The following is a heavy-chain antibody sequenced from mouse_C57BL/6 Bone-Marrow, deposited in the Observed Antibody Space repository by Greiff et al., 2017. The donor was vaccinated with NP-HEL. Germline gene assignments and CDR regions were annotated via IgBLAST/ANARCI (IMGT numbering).Heavy chain of an antibody. J-gene: IGHJ4*01. CDR2: INPNNGGT. CDR1: GYTFTDYY. Sequence: VQLQQSGPELVKPGASVKISCKASGYTFTDYYINWVKQSHGKSLEWIGDINPNNGGTSYNQKFKGKATLTVDKSSSTAYMELRSLTSEDSAVYYCATPFYYYGSSYRNYAMDYWGQGTSVTVSS. CDR3: ATPFYYYGSSYRNYAMDY. V-gene: IGHV1-26*01. D-gene: IGHD1-1*01.